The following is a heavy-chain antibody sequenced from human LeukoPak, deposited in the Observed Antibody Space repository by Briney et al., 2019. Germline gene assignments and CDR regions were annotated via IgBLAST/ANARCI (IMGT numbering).Heavy chain of an antibody. Sequence: ASVKVSCKASGYTFTSYGISWVRQAPGKGLEWMGGFDPEDGETIYAQKFQGRVTMTEDTSTDTAYMELSSLRSEDTAVYYCATDLNWNWGQGTLVTVSS. CDR2: FDPEDGET. CDR1: GYTFTSYG. V-gene: IGHV1-24*01. D-gene: IGHD1-1*01. CDR3: ATDLNWN. J-gene: IGHJ4*02.